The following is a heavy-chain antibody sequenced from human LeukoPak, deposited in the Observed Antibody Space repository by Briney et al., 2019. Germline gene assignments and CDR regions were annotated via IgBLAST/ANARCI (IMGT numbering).Heavy chain of an antibody. CDR1: GGSFSGYY. CDR3: AKVRYYYYMDG. V-gene: IGHV4-34*01. J-gene: IGHJ6*03. CDR2: INHSGST. Sequence: SETLSLTCAVYGGSFSGYYWSWIRQPPGKGLEWIGEINHSGSTNYNPSLKSRVTISVDTSKNQFSLKLSSVTAADTAVYYCAKVRYYYYMDGWGKGTTVTVSS.